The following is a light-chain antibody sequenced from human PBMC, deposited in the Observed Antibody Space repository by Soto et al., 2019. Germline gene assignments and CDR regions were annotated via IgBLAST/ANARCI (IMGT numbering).Light chain of an antibody. CDR2: EVT. CDR1: SSDVGGYNY. J-gene: IGLJ2*01. V-gene: IGLV2-8*01. CDR3: SSYAGSKTL. Sequence: QSALTQPPSASGSPGQSLTISCTGTSSDVGGYNYVSWYQQHPGKAPKLMIYEVTKRPSGVPDRSSGSKSGNTASLTVSGLQAEDEADYYCSSYAGSKTLFGGGTKLT.